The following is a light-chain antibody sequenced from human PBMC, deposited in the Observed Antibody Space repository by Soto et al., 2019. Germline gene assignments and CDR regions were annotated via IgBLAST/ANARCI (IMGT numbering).Light chain of an antibody. Sequence: DVVMTPSPLSLPVTPGEPASISCRSSQTLLNSNGYNSLDWYLQRPGQSPQLLTFLASNRAAGGTDRFSGSGSGTDFTLKISRVEAEDVGVYYCIQALQSPRTFGQGTKLEIK. J-gene: IGKJ2*02. CDR2: LAS. CDR3: IQALQSPRT. CDR1: QTLLNSNGYNS. V-gene: IGKV2-28*01.